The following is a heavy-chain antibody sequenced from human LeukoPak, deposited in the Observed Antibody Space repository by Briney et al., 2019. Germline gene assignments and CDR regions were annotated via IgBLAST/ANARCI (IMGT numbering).Heavy chain of an antibody. V-gene: IGHV3-33*01. CDR2: LWSDASNR. Sequence: GRSLRLSCVASGFSLSSNGMHWVRQAPGKGLECVAILWSDASNRYYADSVKGRFTISRDLSKNTLYLQMTSLRVEDTAVYYCAREDRGSTGHSLGYWGQGTLVTVSS. CDR3: AREDRGSTGHSLGY. CDR1: GFSLSSNG. D-gene: IGHD6-13*01. J-gene: IGHJ4*02.